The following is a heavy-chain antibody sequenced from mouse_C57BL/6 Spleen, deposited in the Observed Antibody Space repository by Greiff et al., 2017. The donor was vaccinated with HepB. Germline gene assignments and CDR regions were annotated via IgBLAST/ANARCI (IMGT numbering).Heavy chain of an antibody. V-gene: IGHV1-50*01. CDR1: GYTFTSYW. CDR2: IDPSDSYT. CDR3: ARPNDYYGSSSFAY. J-gene: IGHJ3*01. Sequence: QVQLQQPGAELVKPGASVKLSCKASGYTFTSYWMQWVKQRPGQGLEWIGEIDPSDSYTNYNQKFKGKATLTVDTSSSPAYMQLSSLTSEDSAVYYCARPNDYYGSSSFAYWGQGTLVTVSA. D-gene: IGHD1-1*01.